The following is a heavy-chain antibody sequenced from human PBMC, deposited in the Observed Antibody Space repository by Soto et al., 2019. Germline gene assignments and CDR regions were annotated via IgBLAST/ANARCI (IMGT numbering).Heavy chain of an antibody. Sequence: QVQLVQSGAEVKKPGASVTVSCKASGYTFTSYAIHWVRQAPGQRLEWMGWIAGTGNTKYSQKFQGRVTITRDTSASTAYMELSSLRSEDTAVYYCARDQYGDYIFEYWGQGTLVTVSS. J-gene: IGHJ4*02. D-gene: IGHD4-17*01. V-gene: IGHV1-3*01. CDR1: GYTFTSYA. CDR2: IAGTGNT. CDR3: ARDQYGDYIFEY.